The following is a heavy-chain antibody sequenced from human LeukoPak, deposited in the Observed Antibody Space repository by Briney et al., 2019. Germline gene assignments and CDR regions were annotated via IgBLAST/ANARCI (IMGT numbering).Heavy chain of an antibody. CDR1: GFNFDDYV. CDR2: INWNGGSR. CDR3: ARSRHSYDSSGFPHY. V-gene: IGHV3-20*04. D-gene: IGHD3-22*01. J-gene: IGHJ4*02. Sequence: GGSLRLSCAASGFNFDDYVMSWVRQAPGKGLEWVSGINWNGGSRGYADSVKGRFTISRDNAKHSLYLQMNSLRAEDTALYYCARSRHSYDSSGFPHYWGQGTLVTVSS.